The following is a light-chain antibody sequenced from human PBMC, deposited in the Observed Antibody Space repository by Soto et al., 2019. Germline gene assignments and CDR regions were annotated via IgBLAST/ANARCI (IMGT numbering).Light chain of an antibody. CDR1: RSVSSN. J-gene: IGKJ3*01. Sequence: EIVMTQSPATLSVSPGERATLSCRASRSVSSNLAWYQQKPGQAPRLLIYGASTRATGIPARFSGSGSGTEFTLTISSLQSEDFAVYYCQQAGTFGSGTKVDIK. CDR3: QQAGT. CDR2: GAS. V-gene: IGKV3-15*01.